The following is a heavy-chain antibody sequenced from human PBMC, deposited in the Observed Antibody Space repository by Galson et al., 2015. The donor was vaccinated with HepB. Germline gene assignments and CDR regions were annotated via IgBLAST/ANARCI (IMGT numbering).Heavy chain of an antibody. J-gene: IGHJ4*02. CDR1: GFTFSSYS. D-gene: IGHD3-22*01. V-gene: IGHV3-48*02. CDR2: ISSSSTI. Sequence: SLRLSCAASGFTFSSYSMNWVRQAPGKGLEWVSYISSSSTIYYADSVKGRFTISRDNAKNSLYLQMNSLRDEDTAVYYCARDAGYYYDSGGYDKPTRHDTGFDYWGQGTLVTVSS. CDR3: ARDAGYYYDSGGYDKPTRHDTGFDY.